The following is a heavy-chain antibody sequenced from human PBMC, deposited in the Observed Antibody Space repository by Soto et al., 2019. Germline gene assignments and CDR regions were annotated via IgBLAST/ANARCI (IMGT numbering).Heavy chain of an antibody. CDR3: ARVVKDYYSSSSVSWFDP. CDR1: GFTVRINY. D-gene: IGHD6-6*01. J-gene: IGHJ5*02. Sequence: GGSPRPSCAASGFTVRINYMTLVRPAPGKGLEGGAVIYSGGSTYYADSVKGGFTISRDNSKNTLYLQMNSLRADDTAVYYCARVVKDYYSSSSVSWFDPWGQGTLVTVSS. CDR2: IYSGGST. V-gene: IGHV3-53*01.